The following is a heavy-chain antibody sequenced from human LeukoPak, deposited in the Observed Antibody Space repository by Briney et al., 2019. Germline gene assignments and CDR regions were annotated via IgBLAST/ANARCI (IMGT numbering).Heavy chain of an antibody. V-gene: IGHV4-39*07. CDR2: GSLYYSGST. J-gene: IGHJ6*03. CDR3: ARKTVAADDYYYYYMDV. Sequence: SETLSLTCTVSGGSISSSSYYWGWIRQPPGKGLEWIGSGSLYYSGSTYYNPSLKSRVTISVDTSKNQFSLKLSSVTAADTAVYYCARKTVAADDYYYYYMDVWGKGTTVTVSS. D-gene: IGHD6-13*01. CDR1: GGSISSSSYY.